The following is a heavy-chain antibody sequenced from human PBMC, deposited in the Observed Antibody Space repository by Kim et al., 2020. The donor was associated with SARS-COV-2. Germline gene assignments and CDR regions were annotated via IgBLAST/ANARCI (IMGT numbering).Heavy chain of an antibody. CDR3: AKYEVRYFALDV. D-gene: IGHD3-9*01. V-gene: IGHV3-53*01. J-gene: IGHJ6*02. Sequence: DADSVKGRFTISRDNFKNTMYLQMNSLGAEDTAIYYCAKYEVRYFALDVWGQGTTVTVSS.